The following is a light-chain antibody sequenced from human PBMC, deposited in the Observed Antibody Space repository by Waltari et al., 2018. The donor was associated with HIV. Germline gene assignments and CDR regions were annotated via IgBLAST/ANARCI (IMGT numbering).Light chain of an antibody. J-gene: IGLJ1*01. CDR3: QSYDSSLSGYV. CDR2: ATT. Sequence: QSVLTQPPSASGAPGQRVTISCTGSNSNTGAGFDVHWYQQLPGPPPKILIYATTNRPSGVPDRFSGSKSGTSASLAITGLQAEDEADYYCQSYDSSLSGYVFATGTRVTVL. CDR1: NSNTGAGFD. V-gene: IGLV1-40*01.